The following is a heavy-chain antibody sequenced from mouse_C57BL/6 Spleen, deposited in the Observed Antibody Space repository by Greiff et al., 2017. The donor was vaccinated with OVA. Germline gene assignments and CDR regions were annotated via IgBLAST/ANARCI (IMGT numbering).Heavy chain of an antibody. V-gene: IGHV5-17*01. CDR1: GFTFSAYG. Sequence: EVQGVESGGGLVKPGGSLKLSCAASGFTFSAYGMHWVRQAPEKGLEWVAYISSGSSTIYYADTVQGRFTLSSDNAKNTLFLQMTSLRSEDTAMYYCASMSTTGYYAMDDWGQGTSVTVSS. CDR2: ISSGSSTI. CDR3: ASMSTTGYYAMDD. J-gene: IGHJ4*01. D-gene: IGHD2-4*01.